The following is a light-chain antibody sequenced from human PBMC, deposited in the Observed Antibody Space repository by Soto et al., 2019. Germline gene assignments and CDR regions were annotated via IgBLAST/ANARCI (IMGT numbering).Light chain of an antibody. CDR3: QQYKTFSWT. V-gene: IGKV1-39*01. Sequence: DIQITQSPSSLSASVVDRVTITCRASQSISSYLNWYQQKPGKAPKVLIYAASSLQSGVPSRFSGSGSGTEFTLTISSLQPDDFATYYCQQYKTFSWTFGQGTKVDIK. CDR2: AAS. J-gene: IGKJ1*01. CDR1: QSISSY.